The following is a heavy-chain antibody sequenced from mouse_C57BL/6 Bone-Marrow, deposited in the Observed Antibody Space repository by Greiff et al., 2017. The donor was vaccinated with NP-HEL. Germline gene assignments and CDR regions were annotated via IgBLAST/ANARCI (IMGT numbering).Heavy chain of an antibody. D-gene: IGHD3-1*01. J-gene: IGHJ4*01. CDR3: ARTLLTAPWAMDY. V-gene: IGHV2-2*01. CDR1: GFSLTSYG. CDR2: IWSGGST. Sequence: QVHVKQSGPGLVQPSQSLSITCTVSGFSLTSYGVHWVRQSPGKGLEWLGVIWSGGSTDYNAAFISRLSISKDNSKSQVFFKMNSLQADDTAIYYCARTLLTAPWAMDYWGQGTSVTVSS.